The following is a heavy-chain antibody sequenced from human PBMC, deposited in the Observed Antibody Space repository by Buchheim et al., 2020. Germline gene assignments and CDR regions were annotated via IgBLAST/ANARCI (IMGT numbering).Heavy chain of an antibody. D-gene: IGHD3-22*01. CDR1: GFTFSSYG. CDR3: AKEYYDSSGYYAY. Sequence: QVQLVESGGGVVQPGRSLRLSCAASGFTFSSYGMHWVRQAPGKGLEWVAVISYDGSNKYYADSVKGRFNISRDNSKNTLYLQMNSLRAEDTAVYYCAKEYYDSSGYYAYWGQGTL. V-gene: IGHV3-30*18. CDR2: ISYDGSNK. J-gene: IGHJ4*02.